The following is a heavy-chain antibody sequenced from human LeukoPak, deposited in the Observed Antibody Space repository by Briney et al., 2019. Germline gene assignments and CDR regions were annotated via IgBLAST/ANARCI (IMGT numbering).Heavy chain of an antibody. D-gene: IGHD5-18*01. CDR3: ARVPYSYGSLYYMDV. CDR2: INWNGGST. Sequence: GGSLRLSCAASRFIFDDYGMSWVRQAPGKGLEWVSGINWNGGSTGYADSVKGRFTISRDNAKNSLYLQMNSLRAEDTAVYYCARVPYSYGSLYYMDVWGKGTTVTVSS. J-gene: IGHJ6*03. V-gene: IGHV3-20*04. CDR1: RFIFDDYG.